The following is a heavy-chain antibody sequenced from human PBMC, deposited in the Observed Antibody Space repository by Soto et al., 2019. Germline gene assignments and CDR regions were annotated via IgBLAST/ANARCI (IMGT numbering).Heavy chain of an antibody. CDR3: ARDVRSAYFDY. CDR1: GFTFSSYG. Sequence: QVQLVESGGGVVQPGRSLRLSCAASGFTFSSYGMHWVRQAPGKGLEWVAIIWYDGSNKYYADSVKGRFTISRDNSKNSLYLQMNSLRAEDTAVDYCARDVRSAYFDYWGQGTLVTVSS. CDR2: IWYDGSNK. J-gene: IGHJ4*02. V-gene: IGHV3-33*01.